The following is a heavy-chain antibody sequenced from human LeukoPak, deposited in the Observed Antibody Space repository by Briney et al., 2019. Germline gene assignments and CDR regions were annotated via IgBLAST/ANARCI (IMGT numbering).Heavy chain of an antibody. CDR3: ARGQYYDFWSGYYPFDY. D-gene: IGHD3-3*01. J-gene: IGHJ4*02. V-gene: IGHV4-34*01. CDR2: IYLSGGT. CDR1: GGSFSGYY. Sequence: PSETLSLTCAVYGGSFSGYYWSWIRQPPGKGLEWIGEIYLSGGTNYNPSLKSRVTISVDTSKNQFSLKLSSVTAADTAVYYCARGQYYDFWSGYYPFDYWGQGTLVTVSS.